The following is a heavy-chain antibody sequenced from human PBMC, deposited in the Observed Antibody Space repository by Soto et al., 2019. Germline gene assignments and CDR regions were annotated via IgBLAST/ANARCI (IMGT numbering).Heavy chain of an antibody. V-gene: IGHV4-39*01. CDR3: ARHGNGYSYGMDV. D-gene: IGHD2-21*01. CDR2: IYYSGTT. CDR1: GGAINSETYY. J-gene: IGHJ6*02. Sequence: SETLSLTCNVPGGAINSETYYWAWIRQPPGKGLEWIGSIYYSGTTYYNPSLKSRVTISVDTSKNQFSLRLSSVSAADTAVYYCARHGNGYSYGMDVWGQGTTVTVSS.